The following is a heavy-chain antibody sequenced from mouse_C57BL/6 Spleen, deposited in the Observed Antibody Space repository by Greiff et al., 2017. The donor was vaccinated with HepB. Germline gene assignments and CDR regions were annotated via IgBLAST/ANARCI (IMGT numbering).Heavy chain of an antibody. J-gene: IGHJ2*01. CDR1: GYTFTSYW. D-gene: IGHD1-1*01. CDR3: TREFITTVVGNYFDY. CDR2: IYPGNSDT. Sequence: DVQLQESGTVLARPGASVKMSCKTSGYTFTSYWMHWVKQRPGQGLEWIGAIYPGNSDTSYNQKFKGKAKLTAVTSASTAYMELSSLTNEDSAVYYCTREFITTVVGNYFDYWGQGTTLTVSS. V-gene: IGHV1-5*01.